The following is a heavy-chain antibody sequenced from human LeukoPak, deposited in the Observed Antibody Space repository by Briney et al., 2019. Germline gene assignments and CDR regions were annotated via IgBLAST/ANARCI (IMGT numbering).Heavy chain of an antibody. Sequence: GGSLRLSCAASGFTFSSYAMIWVRQAPGKGLEWVSGIGGSGGSTYYADSVKGRFTISRDNSKNTLYLQMNSLRADDTAIYYCAKSRVGSVNSCFQEWGQGTQVTVSS. D-gene: IGHD2-2*01. CDR2: IGGSGGST. J-gene: IGHJ4*02. CDR1: GFTFSSYA. V-gene: IGHV3-23*01. CDR3: AKSRVGSVNSCFQE.